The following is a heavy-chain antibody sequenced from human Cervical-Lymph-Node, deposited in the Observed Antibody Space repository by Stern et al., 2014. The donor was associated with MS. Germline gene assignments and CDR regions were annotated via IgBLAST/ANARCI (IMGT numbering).Heavy chain of an antibody. CDR1: GYTFSSFG. D-gene: IGHD1-14*01. J-gene: IGHJ6*02. Sequence: VQLVESGAEVKKPGASVKVSCKASGYTFSSFGVSWARQAPGQGLGWMGWVSGYNGNTYYAQKFEGRVTMTTDTSTATAYMELRSLRSDDTAVYFCARVGRSTAYTNRNGMDVWGQGTTVTVSS. CDR3: ARVGRSTAYTNRNGMDV. CDR2: VSGYNGNT. V-gene: IGHV1-18*01.